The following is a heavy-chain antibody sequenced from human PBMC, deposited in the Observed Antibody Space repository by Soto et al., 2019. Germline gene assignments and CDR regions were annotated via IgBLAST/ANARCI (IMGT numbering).Heavy chain of an antibody. CDR1: GFSFSSYG. D-gene: IGHD2-2*01. V-gene: IGHV3-30*18. J-gene: IGHJ4*02. CDR2: ISYDGSNK. Sequence: WGSLRLSCSASGFSFSSYGMHWLRQAAGKGLEWVAVISYDGSNKYYADSVRGRFTISRDNSKNTLYLQMNSLRPEDTAVFYCAKERMEQYQLLPFFDYWGQGTLVTVSS. CDR3: AKERMEQYQLLPFFDY.